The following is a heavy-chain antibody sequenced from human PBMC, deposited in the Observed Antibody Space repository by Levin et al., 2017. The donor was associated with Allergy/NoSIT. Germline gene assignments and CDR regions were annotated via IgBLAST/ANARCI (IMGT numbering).Heavy chain of an antibody. CDR1: GFTFSSYA. CDR3: AREIKYDSSGYYLAPSGCDY. Sequence: GGSLRLSCAASGFTFSSYAMHWVRQAPGKGLEWVADISYDGSNKYYADSVKGRFTISRDNSKNTLYLQMNSLRAEDTAVYYCAREIKYDSSGYYLAPSGCDYWGQGTLVTVSS. J-gene: IGHJ4*02. CDR2: ISYDGSNK. V-gene: IGHV3-30*04. D-gene: IGHD3-22*01.